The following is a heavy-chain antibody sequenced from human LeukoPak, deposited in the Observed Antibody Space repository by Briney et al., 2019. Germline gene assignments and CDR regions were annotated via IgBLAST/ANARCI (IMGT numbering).Heavy chain of an antibody. CDR3: ARSGAPGYSSGWSLYYYYYYGMDV. CDR2: MNPNSGNT. Sequence: ASVKVSCKASGYTFTSYDINWVRQATGQGLEWMGWMNPNSGNTGYAQKFQGRVTITRDTSASTAYMELSSLRSEDTAVYYCARSGAPGYSSGWSLYYYYYYGMDVWGQGTTVTVSS. CDR1: GYTFTSYD. D-gene: IGHD6-19*01. V-gene: IGHV1-8*01. J-gene: IGHJ6*02.